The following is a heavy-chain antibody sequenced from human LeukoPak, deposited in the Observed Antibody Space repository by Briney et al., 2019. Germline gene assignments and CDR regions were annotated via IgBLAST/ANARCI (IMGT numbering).Heavy chain of an antibody. V-gene: IGHV3-33*08. CDR1: GFTVSSNY. CDR3: AREGPRGNSQFDY. Sequence: GGSLRLSCAASGFTVSSNYMSWVRQAPGKGLEWVALIWYDGSNKYYADSVKGRLTISRDNSKNTLYLQMNSLRAEDTAVYYCAREGPRGNSQFDYWGQGTLVTVSS. CDR2: IWYDGSNK. J-gene: IGHJ4*02. D-gene: IGHD2/OR15-2a*01.